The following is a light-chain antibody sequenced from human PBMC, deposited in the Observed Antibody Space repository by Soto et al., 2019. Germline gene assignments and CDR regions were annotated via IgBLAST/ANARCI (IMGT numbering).Light chain of an antibody. J-gene: IGKJ1*01. CDR3: QQSYSTLWT. CDR1: QGINTF. V-gene: IGKV1-39*01. CDR2: AAS. Sequence: IQLTQSPSSLSASVGDRVTITCRASQGINTFLAWYQQKAGKAPKLLIYAASSLQSGVPSRFSGSGSGTDFTLTISSLQPEDFATYYCQQSYSTLWTFGQGTKVDIK.